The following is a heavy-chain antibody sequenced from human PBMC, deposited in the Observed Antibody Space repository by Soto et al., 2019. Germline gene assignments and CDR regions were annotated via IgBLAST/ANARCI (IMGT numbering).Heavy chain of an antibody. CDR1: GGSISSGDYY. J-gene: IGHJ4*02. V-gene: IGHV4-30-4*01. CDR3: ARSSIAVAGTYFAY. Sequence: SETLSLTCTVSGGSISSGDYYWSWIRQPPGKGLEWIGYIYYSGSTYYNPSLKSRVTISVDTSKNQFSLKLCSVTAADTSVYYCARSSIAVAGTYFAYWGQGTLVTVSS. D-gene: IGHD6-19*01. CDR2: IYYSGST.